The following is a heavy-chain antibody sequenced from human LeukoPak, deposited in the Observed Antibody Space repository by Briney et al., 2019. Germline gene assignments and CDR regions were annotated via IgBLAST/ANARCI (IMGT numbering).Heavy chain of an antibody. D-gene: IGHD5-18*01. J-gene: IGHJ6*03. CDR3: AKIPGGSGYGAEYYMDV. CDR2: ISGSGDST. CDR1: GFTFNNAW. Sequence: GGSLRLSCAASGFTFNNAWMSWVRQAPGKGLEWVSGISGSGDSTYYADSVKGWFTISRDNSRNTLYLQMNSLRAEDTAVYYCAKIPGGSGYGAEYYMDVWGKGTTVTVSS. V-gene: IGHV3-23*01.